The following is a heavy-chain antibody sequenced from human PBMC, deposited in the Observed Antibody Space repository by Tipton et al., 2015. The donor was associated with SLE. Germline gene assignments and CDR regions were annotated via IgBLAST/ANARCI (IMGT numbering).Heavy chain of an antibody. D-gene: IGHD3-10*01. CDR2: INHSGST. V-gene: IGHV4-34*01. CDR3: ARGKFGFDY. Sequence: LSLTCAVYGGSFSGYYWSWIRQPPGKGLEWIGEINHSGSTNYNPSLKSRVTISVDTSKNQFSLKLSSVTAADTAVYYCARGKFGFDYWGQGTLVTVSS. CDR1: GGSFSGYY. J-gene: IGHJ4*02.